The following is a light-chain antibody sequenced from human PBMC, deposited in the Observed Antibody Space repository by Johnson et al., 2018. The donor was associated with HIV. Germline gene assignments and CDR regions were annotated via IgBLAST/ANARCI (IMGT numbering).Light chain of an antibody. CDR3: GTWDNSLNPAYV. V-gene: IGLV1-51*02. CDR1: SSNIGNKY. Sequence: SMLTQPSSVSAAPGQKVTISCSGSSSNIGNKYVSWYQQLPGTAPKLLIYENNKRPSGIPDRFSGSKSGTSATLGITGLQTGDEADYYCGTWDNSLNPAYVFGPGTKVTVL. CDR2: ENN. J-gene: IGLJ1*01.